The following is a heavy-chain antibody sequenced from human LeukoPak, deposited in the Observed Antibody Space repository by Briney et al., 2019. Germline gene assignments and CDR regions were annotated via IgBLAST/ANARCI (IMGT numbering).Heavy chain of an antibody. CDR3: ARDPWSYDSSGYYYGYFDY. D-gene: IGHD3-22*01. CDR1: GGSFSGYY. CDR2: INHSGST. V-gene: IGHV4-34*01. J-gene: IGHJ4*02. Sequence: SETLSLTCAVYGGSFSGYYWSWIRQPPGKGLEWIGEINHSGSTNYNPSLKSRVTISVDTSKNQFSLKLSSVTAADTAVYYCARDPWSYDSSGYYYGYFDYWGQGTLVTVSS.